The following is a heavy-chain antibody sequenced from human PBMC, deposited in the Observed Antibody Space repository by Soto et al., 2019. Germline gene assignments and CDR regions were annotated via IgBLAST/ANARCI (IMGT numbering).Heavy chain of an antibody. V-gene: IGHV3-21*01. CDR1: GFTFSSYS. CDR3: ARVPTPASSSIDY. CDR2: ISSSSSYI. J-gene: IGHJ4*02. Sequence: PGGSLRLSCAASGFTFSSYSMNWVRQAPGKGLEWVSSISSSSSYIYYADSVKGRFTISRDNAKNSLYLQMNSLRAEDTAVYYCARVPTPASSSIDYWGQGTLVTVSS. D-gene: IGHD6-13*01.